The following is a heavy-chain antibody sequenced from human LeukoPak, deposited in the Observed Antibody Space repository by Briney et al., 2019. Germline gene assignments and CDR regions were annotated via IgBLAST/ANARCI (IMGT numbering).Heavy chain of an antibody. D-gene: IGHD3-22*01. V-gene: IGHV4-59*08. J-gene: IGHJ3*02. CDR2: IHYSRSP. CDR1: GGSISSYY. Sequence: SETLSLTCTVSGGSISSYYWSWIRQPPGKGLKSIGYIHYSRSPNYNPSLKSRVTISVDTSKNQFSLKLSSVTAADTAVYYCARRPVSYYYDSSGQYLGAFDIWGQGTMVTVSS. CDR3: ARRPVSYYYDSSGQYLGAFDI.